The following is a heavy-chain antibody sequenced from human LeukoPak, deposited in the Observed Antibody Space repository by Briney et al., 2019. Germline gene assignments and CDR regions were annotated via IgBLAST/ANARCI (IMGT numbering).Heavy chain of an antibody. D-gene: IGHD3-10*01. CDR3: ARDLYYGSGSYFND. CDR2: IRYDGSNK. V-gene: IGHV3-30*02. J-gene: IGHJ4*02. Sequence: GGSLRLSCAASGFTFSSYGMHWVRQAPGKGLEWVAFIRYDGSNKYYADSVKGRFTISRDNSKNTLYLQMNSLRAEDTAVYYCARDLYYGSGSYFNDWGQGALVTVSS. CDR1: GFTFSSYG.